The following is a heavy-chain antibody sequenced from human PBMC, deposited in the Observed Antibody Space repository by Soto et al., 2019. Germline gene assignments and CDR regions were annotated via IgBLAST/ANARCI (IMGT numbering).Heavy chain of an antibody. V-gene: IGHV3-33*01. CDR2: IWYDGSNK. CDR3: ARDLASGWYSPLNKYYYYGMDV. J-gene: IGHJ6*02. CDR1: GFTCISHG. D-gene: IGHD6-19*01. Sequence: HSKTAAGFTCISHGRHWVRQAQGKGLEWVAVIWYDGSNKYYADSVKGRFTISRDNSKNTLYLQMNSLRAEDTAVYYCARDLASGWYSPLNKYYYYGMDVWGQGTTVTVSS.